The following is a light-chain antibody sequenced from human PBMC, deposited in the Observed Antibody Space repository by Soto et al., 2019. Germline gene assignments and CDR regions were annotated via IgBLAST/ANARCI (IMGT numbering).Light chain of an antibody. J-gene: IGKJ1*01. CDR1: QSISGW. CDR3: QQYTSYSLT. V-gene: IGKV1-5*01. CDR2: DGS. Sequence: DLQMTQSPSTLSASVGDRVTITCRASQSISGWLAWYQQKPGKAPRLLMYDGSSLQSGVPSRFSGSGSATEFTLTISSLQPDDFATYYCQQYTSYSLTFGQGTKVEI.